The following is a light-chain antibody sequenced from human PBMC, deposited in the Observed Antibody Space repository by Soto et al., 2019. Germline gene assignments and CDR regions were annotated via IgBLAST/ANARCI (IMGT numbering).Light chain of an antibody. CDR2: DAS. CDR1: QSVSSY. J-gene: IGKJ3*01. CDR3: QQRSNWPPIT. V-gene: IGKV3-11*01. Sequence: EIVLTQSPATLSLSPGERATLSCRASQSVSSYLAWNQQKPGQAPRLLIYDASNRATGIPARFSGSGSGTDSTLTISSLEPEDFAVYYCQQRSNWPPITFGPGTKVDIK.